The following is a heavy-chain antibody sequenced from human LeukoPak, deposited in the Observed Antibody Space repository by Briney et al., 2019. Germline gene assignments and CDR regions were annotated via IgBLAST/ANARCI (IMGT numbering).Heavy chain of an antibody. CDR2: FDPEDGET. CDR3: ATDRGDYYGSGRGWFDP. D-gene: IGHD3-10*01. CDR1: GYTLTELS. V-gene: IGHV1-24*01. Sequence: EASVKVSCKVSGYTLTELSMHWVRQAPGKGREWMGGFDPEDGETIYAQKFQGRVTMTEETSTDTAYMELSSLRSEDTAVYYCATDRGDYYGSGRGWFDPWGQGTLVTVSS. J-gene: IGHJ5*02.